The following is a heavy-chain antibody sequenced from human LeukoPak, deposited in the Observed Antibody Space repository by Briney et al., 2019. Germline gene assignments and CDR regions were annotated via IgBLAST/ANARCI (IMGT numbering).Heavy chain of an antibody. V-gene: IGHV3-30*14. CDR1: GLTFSSSA. Sequence: GGSLRLSCAASGLTFSSSAMHWVRQASDKGLEWVATISDDGNDKHYTDSVKGRFTISRDNSMNTLDLQMNSLRAEDTAVYYCARGYSSSWGFDCWGQGTLVTVSS. CDR2: ISDDGNDK. J-gene: IGHJ4*02. CDR3: ARGYSSSWGFDC. D-gene: IGHD6-13*01.